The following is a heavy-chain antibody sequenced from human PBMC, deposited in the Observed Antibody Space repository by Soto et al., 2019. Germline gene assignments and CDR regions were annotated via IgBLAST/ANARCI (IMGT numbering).Heavy chain of an antibody. CDR1: GYTFTSYG. D-gene: IGHD3-3*01. Sequence: QVQLVQSAAEVKKPGASVKVSCKTSGYTFTSYGISWVRQAPGQGLEWMGWISTYNGNTNYAQKFQGRVTMTTDTSTTTSYMELRSLKSDDTAVYYCARLLFLVWFDDDWGQGTLVTVSS. V-gene: IGHV1-18*04. J-gene: IGHJ4*02. CDR2: ISTYNGNT. CDR3: ARLLFLVWFDDD.